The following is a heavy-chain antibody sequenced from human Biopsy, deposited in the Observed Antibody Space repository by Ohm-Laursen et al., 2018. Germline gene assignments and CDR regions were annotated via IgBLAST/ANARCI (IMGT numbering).Heavy chain of an antibody. CDR1: GDSISSYY. V-gene: IGHV4-59*01. J-gene: IGHJ2*01. CDR3: ARDRGYYSDRTVPGYFDL. D-gene: IGHD3-22*01. Sequence: SDTLSLTCTVSGDSISSYYWSWIRQPPGKGLEWIGYVYYTGSTDYNPSLQSRVTISVDTSKNHFSLRLRPLTPADTAIYYCARDRGYYSDRTVPGYFDLWGRGTLVIVSS. CDR2: VYYTGST.